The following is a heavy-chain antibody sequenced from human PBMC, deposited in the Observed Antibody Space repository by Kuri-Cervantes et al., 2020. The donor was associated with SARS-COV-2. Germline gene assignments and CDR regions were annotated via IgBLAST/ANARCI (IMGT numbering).Heavy chain of an antibody. V-gene: IGHV3-23*01. J-gene: IGHJ4*02. CDR3: AKAGGYSGYLYYFDY. CDR2: ISGSGGST. D-gene: IGHD5-12*01. Sequence: GGSLRLSCAASGFTFSSYSMNWVRQAPGKGLEWVSAISGSGGSTYYADSVKGRFTISRDNSKNTLYLQMNSLRAEDTAVYYCAKAGGYSGYLYYFDYWGQGTLVTVSS. CDR1: GFTFSSYS.